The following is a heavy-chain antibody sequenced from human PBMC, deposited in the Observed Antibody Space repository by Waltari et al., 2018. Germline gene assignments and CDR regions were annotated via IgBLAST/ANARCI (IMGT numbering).Heavy chain of an antibody. CDR2: INHSGYS. CDR3: ARGPDYGGNYGFF. Sequence: QVQLQQWGAGLFKPSETLSLACGVSPVSFSPYYWIWFRQPPGKRLEWIGEINHSGYSNYNPSLEGRITISVDTSKNQVSLELNSVTAADTAVYYCARGPDYGGNYGFFWGQGTLVTVSS. J-gene: IGHJ4*02. D-gene: IGHD4-17*01. V-gene: IGHV4-34*01. CDR1: PVSFSPYY.